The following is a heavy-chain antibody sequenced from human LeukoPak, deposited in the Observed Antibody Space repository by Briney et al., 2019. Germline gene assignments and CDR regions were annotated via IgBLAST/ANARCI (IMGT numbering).Heavy chain of an antibody. CDR1: GYTFTSYY. V-gene: IGHV1-46*01. CDR3: ARDGTIFGVVSPTYYYGMDV. CDR2: INPSGGST. J-gene: IGHJ6*02. D-gene: IGHD3-3*01. Sequence: GASVKVSCKASGYTFTSYYMHWVRQAPGQGLEWMGIINPSGGSTSYAQKFQGRVTMTRDTSTSTVYMELSSLRSEDTAVYYCARDGTIFGVVSPTYYYGMDVWGQGTTVTVPS.